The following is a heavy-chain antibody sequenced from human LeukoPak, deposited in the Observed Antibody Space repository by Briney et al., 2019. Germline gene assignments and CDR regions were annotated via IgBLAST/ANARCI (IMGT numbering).Heavy chain of an antibody. CDR3: ARIPYYYDSSPAFDI. CDR1: GFTFDDYA. J-gene: IGHJ3*02. Sequence: GGSLRLSCAASGFTFDDYAMHWVRQAPGKGLEWVSGISCNSGSIGYADSVKGRFTISRDNAKNSLYLQMNSLRAEDTALYYCARIPYYYDSSPAFDIWGQGTMVTVSS. CDR2: ISCNSGSI. D-gene: IGHD3-22*01. V-gene: IGHV3-9*01.